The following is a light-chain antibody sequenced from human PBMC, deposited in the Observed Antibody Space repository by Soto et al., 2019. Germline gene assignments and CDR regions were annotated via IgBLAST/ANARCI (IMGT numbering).Light chain of an antibody. Sequence: IVMTQYPLSLPVTPGEPASISCRSSQSLLHSNGYNYLDWYLQKPGQSPQLLIYLGSNRSSGVPDRFSGSGSGTDFTLKISRVEAEDVGVYYCMQALQTPPAFGQGTRLEIK. CDR1: QSLLHSNGYNY. CDR2: LGS. CDR3: MQALQTPPA. J-gene: IGKJ5*01. V-gene: IGKV2-28*01.